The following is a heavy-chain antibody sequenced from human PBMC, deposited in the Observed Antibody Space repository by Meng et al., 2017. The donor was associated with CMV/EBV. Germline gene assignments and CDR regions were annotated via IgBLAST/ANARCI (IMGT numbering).Heavy chain of an antibody. CDR3: ARDSDGLGYAGDLYYYYGMDV. J-gene: IGHJ6*02. D-gene: IGHD3-16*01. Sequence: LRLSCAISGDSVSSNSAAWNCIRQSPSRGREWLGRTYYRSRWYNDYAASVKSRITINSDTSKNQFSLQLNSVTPKDTAVYYCARDSDGLGYAGDLYYYYGMDVWGQGTTVTVSS. CDR1: GDSVSSNSAA. V-gene: IGHV6-1*01. CDR2: TYYRSRWYN.